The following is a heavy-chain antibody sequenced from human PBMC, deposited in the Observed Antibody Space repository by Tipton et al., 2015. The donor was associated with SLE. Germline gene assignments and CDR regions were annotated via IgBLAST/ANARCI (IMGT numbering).Heavy chain of an antibody. V-gene: IGHV4-4*01. CDR2: IYHSGTT. CDR1: GASISISNW. J-gene: IGHJ4*02. D-gene: IGHD2-2*01. CDR3: VRVVPAVTFFDY. Sequence: GSLRLSCAVSGASISISNWWGWVRQPPGKGLEWIGEIYHSGTTNYNPSLKSRVTISIDNSKNQFLLKLTSVTAADTAVYFCVRVVPAVTFFDYWGQGILVTVSS.